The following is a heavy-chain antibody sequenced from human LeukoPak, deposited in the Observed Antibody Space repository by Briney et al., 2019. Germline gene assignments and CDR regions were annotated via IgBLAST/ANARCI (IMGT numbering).Heavy chain of an antibody. V-gene: IGHV3-33*06. CDR3: AKDPRGSYSRDYYYYMDV. D-gene: IGHD1-26*01. CDR2: IWYDGSNK. Sequence: PGRSLRRSCAASGFTFSSYGMHWVRQAPGKGLEWVAVIWYDGSNKYYADSVKGRFTISRDNSKNTLYLQMNSLRAEDAAVYYCAKDPRGSYSRDYYYYMDVWGKGTTVTVSS. J-gene: IGHJ6*03. CDR1: GFTFSSYG.